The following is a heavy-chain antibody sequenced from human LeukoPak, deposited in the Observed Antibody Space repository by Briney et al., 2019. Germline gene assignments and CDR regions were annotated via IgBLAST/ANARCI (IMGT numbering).Heavy chain of an antibody. Sequence: SETLSLTCAVYGGSFSGYYWSWIRQPPGKGLEWIGEINHSGSTNYNPSLKSRVTISVDTSKNQFSLKLNSVTAADTAVYYCARTAAAGAIYFYYYMDVWGKGTTVTVSS. CDR2: INHSGST. J-gene: IGHJ6*03. CDR3: ARTAAAGAIYFYYYMDV. CDR1: GGSFSGYY. D-gene: IGHD6-13*01. V-gene: IGHV4-34*01.